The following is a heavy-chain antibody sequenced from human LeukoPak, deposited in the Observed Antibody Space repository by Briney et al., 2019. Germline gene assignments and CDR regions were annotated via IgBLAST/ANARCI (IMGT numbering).Heavy chain of an antibody. J-gene: IGHJ6*02. CDR2: IIPIFGTA. D-gene: IGHD3-22*01. CDR3: ARAPLRYYDSSGYYPTYYYGMDV. V-gene: IGHV1-69*13. CDR1: GGTFSSYA. Sequence: ASVKVSCKASGGTFSSYAISWVRQAPGQGLEWMGGIIPIFGTANYAQKFQGRVTITADESTSTAYMELSSLRSEDTAVYYCARAPLRYYDSSGYYPTYYYGMDVWGQGTTVTVSS.